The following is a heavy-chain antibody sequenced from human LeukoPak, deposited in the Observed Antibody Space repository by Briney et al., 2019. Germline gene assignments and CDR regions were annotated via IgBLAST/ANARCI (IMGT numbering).Heavy chain of an antibody. J-gene: IGHJ4*02. Sequence: PGGSLRLSCAASGFTFSSYEMNWVRQAPGKGLEWVSYTTSSGSTIYYADSVKGRFTISRDNAKNSLYLQMNSLRAEDTAVYYCAKDLHSSGWAGFDYWGQGTLVTVSS. CDR2: TTSSGSTI. V-gene: IGHV3-48*03. D-gene: IGHD6-19*01. CDR1: GFTFSSYE. CDR3: AKDLHSSGWAGFDY.